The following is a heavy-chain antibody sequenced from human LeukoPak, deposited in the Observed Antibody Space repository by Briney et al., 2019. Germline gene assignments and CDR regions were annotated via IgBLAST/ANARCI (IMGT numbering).Heavy chain of an antibody. CDR2: IYTSGST. CDR1: GGSISSYY. J-gene: IGHJ4*02. D-gene: IGHD3-9*01. V-gene: IGHV4-4*07. Sequence: PETLSLTCTVSGGSISSYYWSWIRQPAGKGLEWIGRIYTSGSTNYNPSLKSRVTMSVDTSKNQFSLKLSSVTAADTAVYYCARGPYYDILTSYYDLDYWGQGTLVTVSS. CDR3: ARGPYYDILTSYYDLDY.